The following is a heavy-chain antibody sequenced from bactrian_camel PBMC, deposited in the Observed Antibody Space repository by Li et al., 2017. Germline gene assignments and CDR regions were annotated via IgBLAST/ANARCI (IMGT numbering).Heavy chain of an antibody. V-gene: IGHV3S1*01. J-gene: IGHJ4*01. D-gene: IGHD6*01. CDR3: ASDYGGRSYGCRARKDEYNY. CDR2: IYTVSRNT. Sequence: HVQLVESGGDSVQAGGSLRLSCAVSGYTACMAWFRQAPGKEREGVASIYTVSRNTYYPDYADSVKGRFTISKDNAKNTLYLQINSLKPEDTAMYYCASDYGGRSYGCRARKDEYNYWGQGTQVTVS. CDR1: GYTAC.